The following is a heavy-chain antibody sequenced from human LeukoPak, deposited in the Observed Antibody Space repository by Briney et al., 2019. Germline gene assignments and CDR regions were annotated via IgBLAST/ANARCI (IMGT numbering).Heavy chain of an antibody. D-gene: IGHD3-16*02. Sequence: PSETLSLTCTVSGGSISSYYWSWIRQPAGKGLEWIGRIYTSGSTNYNPSLKSRVTMSVDTSKNQFSLKLSSVTGADTSVCYCAREGITFGGVIARNPMIDYWGQGTLVTVSS. CDR2: IYTSGST. V-gene: IGHV4-4*07. CDR1: GGSISSYY. CDR3: AREGITFGGVIARNPMIDY. J-gene: IGHJ4*02.